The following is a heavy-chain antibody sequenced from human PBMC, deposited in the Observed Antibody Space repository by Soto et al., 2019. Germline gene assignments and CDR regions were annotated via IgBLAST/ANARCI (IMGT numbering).Heavy chain of an antibody. CDR2: IDPTDSHT. Sequence: GESLKISCKVSGYNFILYWITWVRQMPGKGLEWMGRIDPTDSHTAYSPSFQGHVTISVDKSTSTAYLQWGSLKASDTAMYYCARSSVGDCTSTSCQTYTWFDPWGQGTLVTVSS. D-gene: IGHD2-2*01. CDR1: GYNFILYW. V-gene: IGHV5-10-1*01. CDR3: ARSSVGDCTSTSCQTYTWFDP. J-gene: IGHJ5*02.